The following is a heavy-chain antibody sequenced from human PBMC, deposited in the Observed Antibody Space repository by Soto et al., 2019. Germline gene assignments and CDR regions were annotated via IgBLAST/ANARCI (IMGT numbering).Heavy chain of an antibody. D-gene: IGHD6-13*01. CDR2: ISYDGSNK. Sequence: FSSYAMHWVRQAPGKGLEWVAVISYDGSNKYYADSVKGRFTISRDNSKNTLYLQMNSLRAEDTAVYYCARGSRSIAAAGTRNYYYYGMDVWGQGTTVTVSS. J-gene: IGHJ6*02. CDR1: FSSYA. V-gene: IGHV3-30-3*01. CDR3: ARGSRSIAAAGTRNYYYYGMDV.